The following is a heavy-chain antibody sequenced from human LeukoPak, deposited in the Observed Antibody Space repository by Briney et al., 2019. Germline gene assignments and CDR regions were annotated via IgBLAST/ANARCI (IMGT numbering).Heavy chain of an antibody. CDR3: ARHRVAIFGVVIAWFDP. Sequence: SETLSLTCTVSGGSISSSSYYWGRIRQPPGTGLEWIGSIYYSGSTYYNPSLKSRVTISVDTSKNQFSLKLSSVTAADTAVYYCARHRVAIFGVVIAWFDPWGQGTLVTVSS. CDR2: IYYSGST. CDR1: GGSISSSSYY. V-gene: IGHV4-39*01. D-gene: IGHD3-3*01. J-gene: IGHJ5*02.